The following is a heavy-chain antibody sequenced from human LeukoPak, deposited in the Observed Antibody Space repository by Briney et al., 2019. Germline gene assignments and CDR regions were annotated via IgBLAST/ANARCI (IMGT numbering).Heavy chain of an antibody. V-gene: IGHV3-48*03. CDR2: ISSSGGTI. CDR1: GFTFSSYE. CDR3: ARAVLYYYYGMDV. Sequence: GGSLRLSCAASGFTFSSYEMNWVRQAPGKGLEWVSYISSSGGTIYYADSVKGRFTISRDNAKNSLYLQMNRLRAEDTAVYYCARAVLYYYYGMDVWGQGTTVTVSS. J-gene: IGHJ6*02.